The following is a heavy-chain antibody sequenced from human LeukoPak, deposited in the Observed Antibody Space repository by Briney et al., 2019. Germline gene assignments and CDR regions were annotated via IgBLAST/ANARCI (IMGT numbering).Heavy chain of an antibody. J-gene: IGHJ4*02. CDR2: ISYDATKK. V-gene: IGHV3-30-3*01. CDR3: ARNSASDYYFDY. Sequence: PGRSLTLSCAASGFTFSNHAMHWVRQTPGKGLEWVAVISYDATKKYYADSVKGRFTISRDNSKNTLYLQMNSLRAEDMAVYYCARNSASDYYFDYWGQGTLVTVSS. D-gene: IGHD2-21*02. CDR1: GFTFSNHA.